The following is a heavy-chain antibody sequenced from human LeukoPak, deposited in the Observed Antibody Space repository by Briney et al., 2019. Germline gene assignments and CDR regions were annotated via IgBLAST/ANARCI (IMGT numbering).Heavy chain of an antibody. V-gene: IGHV3-48*03. CDR1: GFTFSSYE. CDR2: ISSSGTTM. CDR3: ARGFGYGFDN. Sequence: GGSLRLCCAASGFTFSSYEMNWVRQAPGKGLEWVSYISSSGTTMYYADSMKGRLTISRNNAKNSLDLQVNSLRAEDTAVYYCARGFGYGFDNWGQGTLVTVSS. D-gene: IGHD5-18*01. J-gene: IGHJ4*02.